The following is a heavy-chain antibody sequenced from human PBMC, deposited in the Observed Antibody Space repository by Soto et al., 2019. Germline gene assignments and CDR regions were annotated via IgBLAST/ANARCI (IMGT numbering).Heavy chain of an antibody. CDR1: GGTFSSYA. CDR3: ARGTVPRRDYYYYYGMDV. Sequence: SVKVSCKASGGTFSSYAISWVRQAPGQGLEWMGGIIPIFGTANYAQKFQGRVTITADESTSTAYMELSSLRSEDTAVYYCARGTVPRRDYYYYYGMDVWGQGTTVTVSS. J-gene: IGHJ6*02. D-gene: IGHD2-2*01. V-gene: IGHV1-69*13. CDR2: IIPIFGTA.